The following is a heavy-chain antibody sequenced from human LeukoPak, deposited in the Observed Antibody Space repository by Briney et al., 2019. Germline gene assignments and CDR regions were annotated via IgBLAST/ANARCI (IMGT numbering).Heavy chain of an antibody. J-gene: IGHJ4*02. D-gene: IGHD3-3*01. CDR3: ARLQREITIFGVVISTLFDY. Sequence: PSETLSLTCTVSGCSISSSSYYWGWIRQPPGKGLEWIGSIYYSGGTYYNPSLKSRVTISVDTSKNQFSLKLSSVTAADTAVYYCARLQREITIFGVVISTLFDYWGQGTLVTVSS. V-gene: IGHV4-39*01. CDR2: IYYSGGT. CDR1: GCSISSSSYY.